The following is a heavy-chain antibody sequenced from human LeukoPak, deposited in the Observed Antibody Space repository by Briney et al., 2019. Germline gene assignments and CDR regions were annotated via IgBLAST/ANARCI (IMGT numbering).Heavy chain of an antibody. V-gene: IGHV3-23*01. CDR3: AKDFLTRGYSYERSDAFDI. CDR2: ISNSGGTT. D-gene: IGHD5-18*01. CDR1: GFTFSSYE. Sequence: GGSLRLSCAASGFTFSSYEMNWVRQAPRKGLQWVSAISNSGGTTYYADSVKGRFTIFRDNSNNTLYLHMKSLRAEDTALYYCAKDFLTRGYSYERSDAFDIWGQGTMVTVSS. J-gene: IGHJ3*02.